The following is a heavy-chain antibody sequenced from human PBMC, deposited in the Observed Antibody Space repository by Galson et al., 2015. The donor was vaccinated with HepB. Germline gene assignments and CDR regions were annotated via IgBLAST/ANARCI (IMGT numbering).Heavy chain of an antibody. CDR1: GYTFTSYA. V-gene: IGHV1-3*01. Sequence: SVKVSCKASGYTFTSYAMHWVRQAPGQRLEWMGWINAGNGNTKYSQKFQGRVTITADESTSTAYMELSSLRSEDTAVYYCARSGGSYYEGNWFDPWGQGTLVTVSS. CDR2: INAGNGNT. J-gene: IGHJ5*02. D-gene: IGHD1-26*01. CDR3: ARSGGSYYEGNWFDP.